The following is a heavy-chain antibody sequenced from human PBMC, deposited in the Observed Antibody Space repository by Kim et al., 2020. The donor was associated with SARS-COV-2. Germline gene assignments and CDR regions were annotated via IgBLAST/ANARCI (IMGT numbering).Heavy chain of an antibody. CDR2: T. CDR3: AKGVTNGGFDY. Sequence: TYCADSVKGRVTISSDKSKNTLYLHRNSLRVEDTAVYYCAKGVTNGGFDYWGQGTQVTVSS. D-gene: IGHD2-8*01. J-gene: IGHJ4*02. V-gene: IGHV3-23*01.